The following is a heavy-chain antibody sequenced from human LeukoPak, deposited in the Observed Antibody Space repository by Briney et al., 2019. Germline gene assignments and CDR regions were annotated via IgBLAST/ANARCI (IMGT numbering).Heavy chain of an antibody. V-gene: IGHV5-51*01. D-gene: IGHD3-22*01. CDR1: GYSLSNSW. J-gene: IGHJ4*02. CDR3: ARLPAGDSSGYYRLVLDY. CDR2: IYPGDSDT. Sequence: GESLKISCTGSGYSLSNSWIGWVRQIPGKGLEWIGIIYPGDSDTRYNPSFQGQVTISADKSISTAYLQWSSLKASDTAMYYCARLPAGDSSGYYRLVLDYWGQGTLVTVSS.